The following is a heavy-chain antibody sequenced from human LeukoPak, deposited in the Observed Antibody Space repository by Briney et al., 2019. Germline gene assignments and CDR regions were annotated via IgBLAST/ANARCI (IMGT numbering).Heavy chain of an antibody. J-gene: IGHJ4*02. CDR2: IYYSGST. CDR3: ARELRYFDYLSDY. Sequence: SETLSLTCTVSGGSISSSSYYWGWIRQPAGKGLEWIGSIYYSGSTYYNPSLKSRVTISVDTSKNQFSLKLSSVTAADTAVYYCARELRYFDYLSDYWGQGTLVTVSS. CDR1: GGSISSSSYY. V-gene: IGHV4-39*01. D-gene: IGHD3-9*01.